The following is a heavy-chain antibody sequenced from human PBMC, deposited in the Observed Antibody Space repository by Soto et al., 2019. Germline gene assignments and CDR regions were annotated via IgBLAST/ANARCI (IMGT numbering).Heavy chain of an antibody. J-gene: IGHJ1*01. CDR3: ARQVDCSGGSCYSAYFQH. V-gene: IGHV4-59*08. CDR1: GGSISSYY. Sequence: SETLSLTCTVSGGSISSYYWSWIRQPPGKGLEWIGYIYYSGSTNYNPSLKSRVTISVDTSKNQFSLKLSSVTAADTAVYYCARQVDCSGGSCYSAYFQHWGQDTLVTVSS. D-gene: IGHD2-15*01. CDR2: IYYSGST.